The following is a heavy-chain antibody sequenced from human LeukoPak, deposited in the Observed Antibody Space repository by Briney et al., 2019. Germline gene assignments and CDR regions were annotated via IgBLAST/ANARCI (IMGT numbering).Heavy chain of an antibody. Sequence: SQTLSLTXTVSGGSISSGSYYWSWIRQPAGKGLEWIGRIYTSGSTNYNPSLKSRVTISVDTSKNQFSLKLSAVTDADTAVYYCAREIDCSSTSCYPYWGQGTLVTVSS. CDR2: IYTSGST. J-gene: IGHJ4*02. D-gene: IGHD2-2*01. CDR3: AREIDCSSTSCYPY. CDR1: GGSISSGSYY. V-gene: IGHV4-61*02.